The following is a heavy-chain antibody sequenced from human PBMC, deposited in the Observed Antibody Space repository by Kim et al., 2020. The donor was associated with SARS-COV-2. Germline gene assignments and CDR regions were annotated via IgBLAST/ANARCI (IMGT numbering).Heavy chain of an antibody. J-gene: IGHJ4*02. Sequence: GFTGRFVFSLDTSVSTAYLQISSLKAEDTAVYYCARLVGSNWEYYFDYWGQGTLVTVSS. V-gene: IGHV7-4-1*02. CDR3: ARLVGSNWEYYFDY. D-gene: IGHD1-26*01.